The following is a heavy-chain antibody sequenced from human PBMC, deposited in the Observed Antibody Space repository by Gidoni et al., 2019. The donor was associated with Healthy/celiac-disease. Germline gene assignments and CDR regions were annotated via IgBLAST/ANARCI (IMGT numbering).Heavy chain of an antibody. J-gene: IGHJ6*02. CDR2: ISGSGGST. Sequence: EVQLLESGGGLVQPGGSLRLSCAASGFTFISYAMSWVLPAPGKGLEWVSAISGSGGSTYYADSVKGRFTISRDNSKNTLYLQMNSLRAEYTAVYYCAKDGPLLRFLEWSPKMGAKYYYGMDVWGQGTTVTVSS. CDR1: GFTFISYA. D-gene: IGHD3-3*01. V-gene: IGHV3-23*01. CDR3: AKDGPLLRFLEWSPKMGAKYYYGMDV.